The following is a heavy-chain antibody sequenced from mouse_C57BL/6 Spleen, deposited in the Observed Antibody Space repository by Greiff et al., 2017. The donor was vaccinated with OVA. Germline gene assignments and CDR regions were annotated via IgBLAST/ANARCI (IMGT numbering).Heavy chain of an antibody. CDR3: ARGLYYDYSYWYFDV. CDR1: GYTFTSYW. V-gene: IGHV1-69*01. D-gene: IGHD2-4*01. CDR2: IDPSDSYT. Sequence: QVQLQQPGAELVMPGASVKLSCKASGYTFTSYWMHWVKQRPGQGLEWIGEIDPSDSYTNYNQKFKGKSTLTVDKSSSTAYMQLSSLTSEDSAVYYCARGLYYDYSYWYFDVWGTGTTVTVSS. J-gene: IGHJ1*03.